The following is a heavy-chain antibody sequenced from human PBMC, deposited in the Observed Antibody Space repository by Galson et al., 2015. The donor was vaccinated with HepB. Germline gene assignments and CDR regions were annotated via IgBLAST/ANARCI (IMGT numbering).Heavy chain of an antibody. D-gene: IGHD4/OR15-4a*01. CDR1: GFAFSDSA. V-gene: IGHV3-73*01. CDR3: IRQDYGDY. J-gene: IGHJ4*02. Sequence: SCAASGFAFSDSAMHWVRQPSGKGLEWVGRIRSKANNYATAYTASLKGRFAISRDDSKNTAYLEMNGLKTEDTAVYYCIRQDYGDYWGQGTLVTVSS. CDR2: IRSKANNYAT.